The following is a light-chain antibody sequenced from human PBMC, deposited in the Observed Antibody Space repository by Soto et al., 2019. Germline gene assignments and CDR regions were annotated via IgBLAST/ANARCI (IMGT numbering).Light chain of an antibody. CDR3: QQYFRTPVT. Sequence: DIVMTQSPDSLTVSLGERATINCKSSQTVFYSSRNRNYLAWYQQKAGQPPQLLIHWASTRESGVPDRFTGSGSGTDFTLTINNLQAEVVAVYYCQQYFRTPVTFCGGTKVEIK. J-gene: IGKJ4*01. CDR1: QTVFYSSRNRNY. V-gene: IGKV4-1*01. CDR2: WAS.